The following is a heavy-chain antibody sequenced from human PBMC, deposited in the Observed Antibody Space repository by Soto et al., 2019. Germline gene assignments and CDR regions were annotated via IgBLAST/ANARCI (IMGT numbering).Heavy chain of an antibody. CDR1: GFTFRSYS. J-gene: IGHJ4*02. D-gene: IGHD3-16*01. V-gene: IGHV3-48*02. CDR2: ISSSSSTI. CDR3: SRSPEVGVRGAY. Sequence: GGSLRLSCAASGFTFRSYSMNWVRQAPGKGLEWLSYISSSSSTIYYADSMKGRFTISRDDAKNSVYLQIDSLRDEDTALYYCSRSPEVGVRGAYWGQGTLVTVSS.